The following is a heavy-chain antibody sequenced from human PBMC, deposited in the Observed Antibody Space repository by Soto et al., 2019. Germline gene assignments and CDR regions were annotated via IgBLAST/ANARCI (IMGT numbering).Heavy chain of an antibody. J-gene: IGHJ4*02. CDR2: ISSSSSYI. CDR1: GFTFSSYS. CDR3: ARASYSSGWYLFFDY. V-gene: IGHV3-21*01. Sequence: GGSLRLSCAASGFTFSSYSMNWVRQAPGKGLEWVSSISSSSSYIYYADSVKGRFTISRDNAKNSLYLQMNSLRAEDTAVYYCARASYSSGWYLFFDYWRQGTLVTVSS. D-gene: IGHD6-19*01.